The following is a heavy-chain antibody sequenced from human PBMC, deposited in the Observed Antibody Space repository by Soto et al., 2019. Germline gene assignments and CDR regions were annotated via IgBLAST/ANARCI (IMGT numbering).Heavy chain of an antibody. CDR1: GGSISSYY. V-gene: IGHV4-59*08. CDR2: IYYSGST. Sequence: PSETLSLTCTVSGGSISSYYWIWIRQPPGKGLEWIGYIYYSGSTNYNPSLKSRVTISVDTSKNQFSLKLSSVTAADTAVYYCATSTYGANWFDPWGQGTLVTVSS. J-gene: IGHJ5*02. CDR3: ATSTYGANWFDP. D-gene: IGHD4-17*01.